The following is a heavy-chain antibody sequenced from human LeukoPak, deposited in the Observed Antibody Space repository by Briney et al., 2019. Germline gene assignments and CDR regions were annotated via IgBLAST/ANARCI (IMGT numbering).Heavy chain of an antibody. V-gene: IGHV4-34*01. Sequence: SETLSLTCAVYGGSFSGYYWSWIRQPPGKGLEWIGEINHSGSTNYNPSLKSRVTISVDTSKNQFSLKLSSVIAADTAVYYCATMVRGVLVYFDYWGQGTLVTVSS. D-gene: IGHD3-10*01. CDR2: INHSGST. J-gene: IGHJ4*02. CDR3: ATMVRGVLVYFDY. CDR1: GGSFSGYY.